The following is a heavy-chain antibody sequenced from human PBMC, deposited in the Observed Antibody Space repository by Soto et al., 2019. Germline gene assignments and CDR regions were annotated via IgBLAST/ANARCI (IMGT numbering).Heavy chain of an antibody. Sequence: SVKVSCKASGGTFSSYAISWVRQAPGQGLEWMGGIIPIFGTANYAQKFQGRVTITADKSTSTAYMELSSLRSEDTAVYYCATNTQYSSSWYQTFDYWGQGTLVTVSS. CDR1: GGTFSSYA. CDR2: IIPIFGTA. CDR3: ATNTQYSSSWYQTFDY. V-gene: IGHV1-69*06. D-gene: IGHD6-13*01. J-gene: IGHJ4*02.